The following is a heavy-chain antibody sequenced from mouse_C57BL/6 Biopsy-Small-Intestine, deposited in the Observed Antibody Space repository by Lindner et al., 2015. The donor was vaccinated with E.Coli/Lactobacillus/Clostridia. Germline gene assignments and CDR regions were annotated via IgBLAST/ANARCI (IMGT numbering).Heavy chain of an antibody. J-gene: IGHJ4*01. D-gene: IGHD1-1*01. Sequence: EVQLQESGGGLVQPKGSLKLSCAASGFSFNTYAMNWVRQAPGKGLEWVARIRSKSNNYATYYADSVKDRFTISRDDSESMLYVQLNNLKTEDTAMYYCVRRGSTTVGYAMDYWGQGTSVTVSS. CDR2: IRSKSNNYAT. V-gene: IGHV10-1*01. CDR1: GFSFNTYA. CDR3: VRRGSTTVGYAMDY.